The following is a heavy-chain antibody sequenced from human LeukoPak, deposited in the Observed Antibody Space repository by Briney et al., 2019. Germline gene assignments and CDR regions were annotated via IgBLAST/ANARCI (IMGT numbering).Heavy chain of an antibody. CDR2: MYYSGST. CDR3: ARHSSLRTFDY. J-gene: IGHJ4*02. Sequence: SETLSLTCAVSGGSISSSSYYWGWIRQPPGQGLEWIGSMYYSGSTYYNPSLKSRVTISVDTSKNQFSLKLSSVTAADTALYYCARHSSLRTFDYWGQGTLVTVSS. CDR1: GGSISSSSYY. V-gene: IGHV4-39*01. D-gene: IGHD1-1*01.